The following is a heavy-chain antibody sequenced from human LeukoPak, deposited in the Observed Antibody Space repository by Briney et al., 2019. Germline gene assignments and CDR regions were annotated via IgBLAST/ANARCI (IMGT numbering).Heavy chain of an antibody. CDR2: IKQDGSEK. CDR1: GFTFSSYW. J-gene: IGHJ4*02. V-gene: IGHV3-7*01. CDR3: ARLKVTTSVCFDY. Sequence: GGSLRLSCAASGFTFSSYWMSWVRQAPGKGLEWVANIKQDGSEKYYVDSVKGRFTISRDNAKNSLYLQMNSLRAEDTAVYYCARLKVTTSVCFDYWGQGNLVTVSS. D-gene: IGHD4-17*01.